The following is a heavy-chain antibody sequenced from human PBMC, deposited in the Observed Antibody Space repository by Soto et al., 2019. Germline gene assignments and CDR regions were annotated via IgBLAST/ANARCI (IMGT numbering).Heavy chain of an antibody. J-gene: IGHJ5*02. CDR3: AKDTRRYCTAGTCVPGFDP. CDR1: GGTFGSYA. D-gene: IGHD2-8*02. CDR2: IIPIFGTA. Sequence: QVQLVQSGAEVKKPGSSVKVSCKASGGTFGSYAISWVRQAPGQGLEWMGGIIPIFGTANYAQKFQGRVTITADESAGIAYRELSTLRSEDTAVYYCAKDTRRYCTAGTCVPGFDPWGQGTLVTVSS. V-gene: IGHV1-69*01.